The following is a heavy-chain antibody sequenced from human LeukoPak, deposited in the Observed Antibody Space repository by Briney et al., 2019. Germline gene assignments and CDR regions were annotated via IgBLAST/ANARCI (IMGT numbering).Heavy chain of an antibody. J-gene: IGHJ4*02. V-gene: IGHV3-23*01. D-gene: IGHD2-21*02. CDR3: AKGDGKVVTANVDY. CDR1: GFTFSSYA. Sequence: GGSLRLSCAASGFTFSSYAMSWVRQARGKGLEWVSAISGSGGSTYYADSVKGRFTISRDNSKNTLYLQMNSLRAEDTAVYYCAKGDGKVVTANVDYWGQGTLVTVSS. CDR2: ISGSGGST.